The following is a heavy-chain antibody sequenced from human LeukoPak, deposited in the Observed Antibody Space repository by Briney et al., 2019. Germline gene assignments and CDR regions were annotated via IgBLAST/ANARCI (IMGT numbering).Heavy chain of an antibody. D-gene: IGHD3-10*01. Sequence: PSETLSLICTVSGGSISSYYWSWIRQHPGKGLEWIGYIYYSGSTNYNPSLKSRVPISVDTSKNQFSLKLSSVTAADTAVYYCASTYYGSGSYYGWFDPWGQGTLVTVSS. V-gene: IGHV4-59*01. CDR2: IYYSGST. J-gene: IGHJ5*02. CDR3: ASTYYGSGSYYGWFDP. CDR1: GGSISSYY.